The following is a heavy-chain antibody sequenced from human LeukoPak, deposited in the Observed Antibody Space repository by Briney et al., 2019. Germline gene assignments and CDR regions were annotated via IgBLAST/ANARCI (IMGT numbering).Heavy chain of an antibody. CDR2: INPNSGGT. D-gene: IGHD2-2*01. Sequence: ASVKVSCKASGYTFTGYYMHWVRQAPGQGLEWMGWINPNSGGTNYAQKFQGRVTMTRDTSISTAYMELSRLRSDDTAVYYCARDLVCSSTSCYPPGIYYYYYMDVWGKGTTVTVSS. J-gene: IGHJ6*03. V-gene: IGHV1-2*02. CDR1: GYTFTGYY. CDR3: ARDLVCSSTSCYPPGIYYYYYMDV.